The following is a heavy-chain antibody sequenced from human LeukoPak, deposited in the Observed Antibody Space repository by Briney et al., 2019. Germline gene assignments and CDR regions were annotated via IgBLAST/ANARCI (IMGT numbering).Heavy chain of an antibody. CDR3: ANDYRSGSFHDF. J-gene: IGHJ4*02. CDR1: GFAFSSYA. D-gene: IGHD3-10*01. CDR2: ISRRDDYT. V-gene: IGHV3-23*01. Sequence: GGSLRLSCAASGFAFSSYAMSWVRQPPGKGVEWVRVISRRDDYTYYVDSVKGGFTISRENYKKTLYVQINTLRAEDTAVYYCANDYRSGSFHDFWGQGTLVTVSS.